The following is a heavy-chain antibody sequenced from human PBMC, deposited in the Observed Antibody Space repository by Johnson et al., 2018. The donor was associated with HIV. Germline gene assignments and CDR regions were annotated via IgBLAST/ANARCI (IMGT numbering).Heavy chain of an antibody. J-gene: IGHJ3*02. Sequence: VQPGGSLRLSCAASGFTFSSYWMTWVRQAPGKGLEWVANIRQDGREKYYADSVKGRFTISRDNAKNSLYLQMNSLRAGDTAVYYCARVTGPFDIWGQGTMVTVSS. D-gene: IGHD4-11*01. V-gene: IGHV3-7*02. CDR1: GFTFSSYW. CDR2: IRQDGREK. CDR3: ARVTGPFDI.